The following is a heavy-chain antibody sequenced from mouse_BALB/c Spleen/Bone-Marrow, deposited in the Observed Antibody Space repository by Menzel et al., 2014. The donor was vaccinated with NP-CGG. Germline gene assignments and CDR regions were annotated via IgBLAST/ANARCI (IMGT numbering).Heavy chain of an antibody. D-gene: IGHD2-1*01. V-gene: IGHV14-3*02. Sequence: VQLQQSWAEPVKPGASVKLSCTASGFNIKDTYMHWVKQRPEQGLEWIGRIDPANGNTKYDPKFQGKATITADTSSNTAYLQLSSLTSEDTAVYYCARYGNYCYAMDYWGQGTSVTVSS. J-gene: IGHJ4*01. CDR2: IDPANGNT. CDR3: ARYGNYCYAMDY. CDR1: GFNIKDTY.